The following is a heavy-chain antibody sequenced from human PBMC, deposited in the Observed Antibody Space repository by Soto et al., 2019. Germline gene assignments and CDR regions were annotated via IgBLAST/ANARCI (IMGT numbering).Heavy chain of an antibody. CDR1: GGSISSGDYY. Sequence: QVQLQESGPGLVKPSQTLSLTCTVSGGSISSGDYYWSWIRQPPGKGLEWIGYIYYSGSTYYNPALKSRVTISVDTSKNQFSLKLSSVTAADTAVYYCARGGGEGYYDSSGEIWGQGTMVTVSS. CDR2: IYYSGST. V-gene: IGHV4-30-4*01. D-gene: IGHD3-22*01. J-gene: IGHJ3*02. CDR3: ARGGGEGYYDSSGEI.